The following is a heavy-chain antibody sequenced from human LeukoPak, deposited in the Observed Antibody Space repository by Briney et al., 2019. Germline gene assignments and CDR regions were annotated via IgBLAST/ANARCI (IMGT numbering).Heavy chain of an antibody. CDR3: ARILEGSGATFDI. J-gene: IGHJ3*02. CDR2: IHHTGIT. D-gene: IGHD6-25*01. Sequence: SETLSLTCIVSGGSMNNYYWSWIRQPPGKGLEWIAYIHHTGITNYNPFLKSRVTISLDTSKSQFSLKLNSVTAADTAFYYCARILEGSGATFDIWGQGTMVTVSS. V-gene: IGHV4-59*01. CDR1: GGSMNNYY.